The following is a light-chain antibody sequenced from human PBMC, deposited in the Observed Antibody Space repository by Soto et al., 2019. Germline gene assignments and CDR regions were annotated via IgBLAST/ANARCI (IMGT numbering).Light chain of an antibody. CDR1: SNDVGSYNL. V-gene: IGLV2-23*02. Sequence: QSALTQPASVSGSPGQSITISCTGTSNDVGSYNLVSWYQQHPGKAPKLMIYEVNKRPSGVSNRFSGSKSGNTASLTISGLQAEDEADYYCCSYAGSRTVIFGGGTKVTVL. J-gene: IGLJ2*01. CDR3: CSYAGSRTVI. CDR2: EVN.